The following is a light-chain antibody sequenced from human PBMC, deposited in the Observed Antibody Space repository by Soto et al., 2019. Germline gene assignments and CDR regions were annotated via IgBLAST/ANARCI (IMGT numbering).Light chain of an antibody. J-gene: IGKJ1*01. CDR1: QSISKY. V-gene: IGKV1-5*01. CDR2: DAS. CDR3: QQYNSSPWT. Sequence: DTQMTQTPSTLYASVGDRVTITCRASQSISKYLDWYQHKPGKAPKYLIHDASSVESGVPLRFSGNGSGTEFTLIITSLQPDHLATYYCQQYNSSPWTFGKRTKVDIK.